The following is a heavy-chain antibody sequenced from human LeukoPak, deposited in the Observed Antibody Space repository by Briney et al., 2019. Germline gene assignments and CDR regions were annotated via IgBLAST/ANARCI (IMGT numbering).Heavy chain of an antibody. D-gene: IGHD3-22*01. CDR3: ARVEGRRTNYYDSSGIEYSQH. J-gene: IGHJ1*01. Sequence: ASVKVSCKASGYTFTSYYMHWVRQAPGQGLEWMRIINPSGGSTSYAQKFQGRVTMTRDMSTSTVYMELSGLRSEDTAVYYCARVEGRRTNYYDSSGIEYSQHWGQGTLVTVSS. CDR1: GYTFTSYY. V-gene: IGHV1-46*01. CDR2: INPSGGST.